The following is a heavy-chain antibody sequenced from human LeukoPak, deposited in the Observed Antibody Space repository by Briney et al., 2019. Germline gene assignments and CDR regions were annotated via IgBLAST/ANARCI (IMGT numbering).Heavy chain of an antibody. J-gene: IGHJ4*02. CDR1: SGSISSSTYY. CDR3: ARAVGTDGYNLWVY. V-gene: IGHV4-39*07. Sequence: SETLSLTCTVSSGSISSSTYYWGWIRQPPGKGLEWIGTIYYTGSTYYNPSLKSRVTISVDTSKNQFSLRLTSVTAADTAVYYCARAVGTDGYNLWVYWGQGTLVTVSS. CDR2: IYYTGST. D-gene: IGHD5-24*01.